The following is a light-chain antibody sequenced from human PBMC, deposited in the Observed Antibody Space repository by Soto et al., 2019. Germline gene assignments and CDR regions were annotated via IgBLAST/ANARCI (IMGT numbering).Light chain of an antibody. V-gene: IGKV3-20*01. CDR1: QSVSGSY. Sequence: EIVLTQSPGTLSLSPGGRATPSCRASQSVSGSYLAWYQQKPGQAPRLLIYGASSRATGIPDRFSGSGSGTDFTLTISRLEPEDFAVYYCQQYGSSPETFGQGTKLEIK. CDR3: QQYGSSPET. J-gene: IGKJ1*01. CDR2: GAS.